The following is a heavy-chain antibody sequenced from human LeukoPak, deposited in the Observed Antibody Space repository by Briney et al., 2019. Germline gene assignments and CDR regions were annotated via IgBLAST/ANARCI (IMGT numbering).Heavy chain of an antibody. CDR2: ISYDGSNK. Sequence: GGSLRLSCAASGFTFSSYAMHWVRQAPGKGLEWVAVISYDGSNKYYADSVKGRFTISRDNSKNTLYLQMNSLRAEDTAVYYCARRMDYYDSSGALDYWGQGTLVTVSS. V-gene: IGHV3-30-3*01. J-gene: IGHJ4*02. D-gene: IGHD3-22*01. CDR1: GFTFSSYA. CDR3: ARRMDYYDSSGALDY.